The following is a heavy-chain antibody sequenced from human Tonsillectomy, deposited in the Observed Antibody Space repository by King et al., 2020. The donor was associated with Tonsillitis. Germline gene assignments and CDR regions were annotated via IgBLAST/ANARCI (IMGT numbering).Heavy chain of an antibody. D-gene: IGHD5-12*01. J-gene: IGHJ6*02. Sequence: VQLVESGAEVKKPGESLKISCKGSGYSFTNYWIGWVRQMPGKGLEWMGIIYPGDSDTRYSPSFQGQVTISADKSITTAYLQWSSLKASDTAMYYCAKFGYDSGSLGYGMDVRGQGTTVIVSS. CDR3: AKFGYDSGSLGYGMDV. CDR1: GYSFTNYW. V-gene: IGHV5-51*01. CDR2: IYPGDSDT.